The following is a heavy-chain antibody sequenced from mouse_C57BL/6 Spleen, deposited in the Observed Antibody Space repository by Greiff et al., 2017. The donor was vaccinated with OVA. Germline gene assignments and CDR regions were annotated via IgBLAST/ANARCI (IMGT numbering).Heavy chain of an antibody. Sequence: VQLQQSGPELVKPGASVKISCKASGYTFTDYYMNWVKQSHGKSLEWIGDIIPNNGGTSYNQKFKGTATLTVDKSSSTAYMRLRSLTSEDSAVYYCASYYYGSHWYFDVWGTGTTVTVSS. J-gene: IGHJ1*03. CDR1: GYTFTDYY. CDR2: IIPNNGGT. V-gene: IGHV1-26*01. CDR3: ASYYYGSHWYFDV. D-gene: IGHD1-1*01.